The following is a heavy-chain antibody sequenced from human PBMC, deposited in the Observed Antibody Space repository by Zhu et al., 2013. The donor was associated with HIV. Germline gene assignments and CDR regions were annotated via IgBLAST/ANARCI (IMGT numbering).Heavy chain of an antibody. Sequence: QVQLMQSGAEVKKPGASVKVSCKASGYTFNNYGITWVRQAPGQGLEWMGWIRSSPANTKYAQKFQGRVIMTTDTSTRAAYLELGSLRSDDSAVYFCARSFSGYSENYMFDYWGQGTLVTVSS. J-gene: IGHJ4*02. CDR1: GYTFNNYG. D-gene: IGHD5-18*01. CDR2: IRSSPANT. V-gene: IGHV1-18*01. CDR3: ARSFSGYSENYMFDY.